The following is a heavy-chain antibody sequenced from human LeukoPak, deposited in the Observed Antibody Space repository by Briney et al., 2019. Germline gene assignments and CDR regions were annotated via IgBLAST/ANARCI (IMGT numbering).Heavy chain of an antibody. V-gene: IGHV4-34*01. CDR2: INHSGST. CDR3: ARGRVAAAGTLLNH. D-gene: IGHD6-13*01. Sequence: SETLSLTCAVYGGSFSGYYWSWIRQPPGKGLEWIGEINHSGSTNYNPSLKSRVTISVDTSKNQFSLKLSSMTAADTAVYYCARGRVAAAGTLLNHWGQGTLVTVSS. J-gene: IGHJ5*02. CDR1: GGSFSGYY.